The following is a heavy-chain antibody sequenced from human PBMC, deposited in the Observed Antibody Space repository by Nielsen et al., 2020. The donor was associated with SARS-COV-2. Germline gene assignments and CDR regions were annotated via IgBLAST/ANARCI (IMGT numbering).Heavy chain of an antibody. CDR1: GYSFSTNW. Sequence: GESLKISCKGYGYSFSTNWLAWVRQTPGKGLEWMGIIFPGDSDARYSPSFQGQVTISADKSTDTAYLQWSSLKASDTAMYYCARFLGYCTGGSCATDFYYYAMDVWGQETTVTISS. J-gene: IGHJ6*02. D-gene: IGHD2-15*01. CDR2: IFPGDSDA. CDR3: ARFLGYCTGGSCATDFYYYAMDV. V-gene: IGHV5-51*01.